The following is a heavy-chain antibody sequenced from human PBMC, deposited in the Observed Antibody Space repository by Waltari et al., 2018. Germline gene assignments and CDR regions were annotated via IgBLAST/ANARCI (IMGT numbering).Heavy chain of an antibody. V-gene: IGHV1-2*02. CDR1: GYSFTAYY. CDR3: ARLLVRERDRYYDFWSAYTGFDY. J-gene: IGHJ4*02. Sequence: QVQLVQSGAEVKKPGASVKVTCKASGYSFTAYYLYWVPTARGQGLEWVGGTNPNNGGPNYIENFQGRVTMTMDASTSTAYMELSRLRSDDTAMYYCARLLVRERDRYYDFWSAYTGFDYWGQGTLVTVSS. CDR2: TNPNNGGP. D-gene: IGHD3-3*01.